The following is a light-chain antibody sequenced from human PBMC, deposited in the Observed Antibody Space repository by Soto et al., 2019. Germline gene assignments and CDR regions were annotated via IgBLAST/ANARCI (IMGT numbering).Light chain of an antibody. J-gene: IGLJ1*01. CDR2: EVI. CDR3: SSYTSSNTLV. CDR1: SSDVGGYNF. V-gene: IGLV2-14*01. Sequence: QSALTQPASVSGSPGQSITISCTGTSSDVGGYNFVSWYQQHPGKAPKLMIYEVINRPSGVSNRFSGSKSGNTASPTISGLQAEDEADYYCSSYTSSNTLVFGNGTKVTVL.